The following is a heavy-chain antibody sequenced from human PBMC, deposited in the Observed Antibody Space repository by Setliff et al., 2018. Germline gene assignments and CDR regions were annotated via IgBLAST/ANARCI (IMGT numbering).Heavy chain of an antibody. CDR2: FDPEDGET. CDR1: GYTLTELS. J-gene: IGHJ4*02. D-gene: IGHD1-26*01. V-gene: IGHV1-24*01. Sequence: ASVKVSCKVSGYTLTELSMHWVRQAPGKGLEWMGGFDPEDGETIYAQKFQGRVTMTEDTSTDTAYMELSSLRSEDTAVYYCASHDGSYVTESDLPTDYWGQGTLVTVSS. CDR3: ASHDGSYVTESDLPTDY.